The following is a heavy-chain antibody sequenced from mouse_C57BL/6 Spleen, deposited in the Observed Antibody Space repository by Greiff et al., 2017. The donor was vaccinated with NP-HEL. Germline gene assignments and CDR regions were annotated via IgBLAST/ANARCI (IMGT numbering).Heavy chain of an antibody. Sequence: EVMLLESGAELVKPGASVKLSCTASGFTFTDYCMHWVKQRPEQGLEWIGRIDPEDGDTNYAPTFQGKATITADPSSNTAYLQLSSLTSEDTAVSYGGDDVGDYYAMGYWGQGTSVTVAS. CDR1: GFTFTDYC. V-gene: IGHV14-2*01. CDR3: GDDVGDYYAMGY. D-gene: IGHD2-12*01. CDR2: IDPEDGDT. J-gene: IGHJ4*01.